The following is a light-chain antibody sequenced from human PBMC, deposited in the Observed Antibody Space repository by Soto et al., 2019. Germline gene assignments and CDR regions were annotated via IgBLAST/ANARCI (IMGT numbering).Light chain of an antibody. J-gene: IGKJ2*01. CDR1: QTTNTW. V-gene: IGKV1-5*01. CDR2: DAS. CDR3: QQYISYPYT. Sequence: DIQMTQFPSTLSASVGDRVTITCRASQTTNTWLAWYQQKPGTAPKLLIYDASSLEGGVPSRFSASGSGTEFTLTISSLQPDDPAAYYGQQYISYPYTFGQGTKVEIK.